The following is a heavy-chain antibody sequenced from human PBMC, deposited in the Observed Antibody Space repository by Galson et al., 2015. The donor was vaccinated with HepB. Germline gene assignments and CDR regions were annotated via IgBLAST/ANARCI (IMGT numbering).Heavy chain of an antibody. CDR1: GFTFSSYA. D-gene: IGHD6-13*01. J-gene: IGHJ3*02. CDR3: ARNQGYSSSWYGVGSDAFDI. CDR2: ISYDGSNK. Sequence: SLRLSCAASGFTFSSYAMHWVRQAPGKGLEWVAVISYDGSNKYYADSVKGRFTISRDNSKNTLYLQMNSLRAEDTAVYYCARNQGYSSSWYGVGSDAFDIWGQGTMVTVSS. V-gene: IGHV3-30*04.